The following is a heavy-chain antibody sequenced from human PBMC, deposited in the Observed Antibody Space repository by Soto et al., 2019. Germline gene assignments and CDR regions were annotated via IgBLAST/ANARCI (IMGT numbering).Heavy chain of an antibody. D-gene: IGHD3-10*01. CDR2: IYYSGST. J-gene: IGHJ6*03. CDR1: GGSISSSSYY. Sequence: SETLSLTCTVSGGSISSSSYYWGWIRQPPGKGLEWIGSIYYSGSTYYNPSLKSRATISVDTSKNQFSLKLSSVTAADTAVYYCARITLWFGELLYNNYYYYMDVWGKGTTVTVSS. V-gene: IGHV4-39*01. CDR3: ARITLWFGELLYNNYYYYMDV.